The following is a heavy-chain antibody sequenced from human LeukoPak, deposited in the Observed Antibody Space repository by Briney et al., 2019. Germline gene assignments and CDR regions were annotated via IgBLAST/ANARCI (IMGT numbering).Heavy chain of an antibody. Sequence: GGSLRLSCAASGFIFDDYAMHWVRQAPGRGLEWVSGIGWNSVSIGYADSVKGRFTISRDNAKNSLYLQMNSLKTEDTAFYYCAKGEKKWLARQPDYWGRGTLVTVSS. V-gene: IGHV3-9*01. CDR1: GFIFDDYA. D-gene: IGHD6-19*01. CDR2: IGWNSVSI. CDR3: AKGEKKWLARQPDY. J-gene: IGHJ2*01.